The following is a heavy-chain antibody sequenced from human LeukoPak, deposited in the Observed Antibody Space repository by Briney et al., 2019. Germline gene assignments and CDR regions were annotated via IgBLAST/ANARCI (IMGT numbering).Heavy chain of an antibody. V-gene: IGHV4-38-2*02. J-gene: IGHJ5*01. CDR3: AKSSGGGGHDS. CDR2: VYHSGT. D-gene: IGHD6-25*01. CDR1: GYSIGSGHY. Sequence: KPSETLSLTCTVSGYSIGSGHYWAWIRQPPGKGLEWIGCVYHSGTYYKSSLTSRVTISMDTSKNRFSLKLTSVTAADSAFYYCAKSSGGGGHDSWGQGTLVTVSS.